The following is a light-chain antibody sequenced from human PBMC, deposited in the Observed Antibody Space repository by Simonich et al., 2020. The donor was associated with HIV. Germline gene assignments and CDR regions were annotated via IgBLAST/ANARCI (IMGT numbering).Light chain of an antibody. CDR2: EGS. J-gene: IGKJ3*01. CDR1: QSLLHSDGKTY. CDR3: MQSIQLPRT. Sequence: DIVMTQTPLSLSVTPGQPASISCKSSQSLLHSDGKTYLYWYLQKPGQSPQLLIYEGSNRFSGVPDRFSGSGSGTDFTLKISRVEAEDVGVYYCMQSIQLPRTFGPGTKVDLK. V-gene: IGKV2D-29*02.